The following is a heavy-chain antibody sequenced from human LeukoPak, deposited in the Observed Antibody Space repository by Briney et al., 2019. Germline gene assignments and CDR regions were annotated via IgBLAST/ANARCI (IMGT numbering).Heavy chain of an antibody. CDR3: ARVDPPDDSSGYYYGFDY. CDR1: GYTFTSYG. Sequence: ASVKVSCKASGYTFTSYGISWVRQAPGQGLEWMGWISAYNGNTNYAQKLQGRVTMTTDTSMSTAYMELRSLRSDDTAVYYCARVDPPDDSSGYYYGFDYWGQGTLVTVSS. CDR2: ISAYNGNT. V-gene: IGHV1-18*01. D-gene: IGHD3-22*01. J-gene: IGHJ4*02.